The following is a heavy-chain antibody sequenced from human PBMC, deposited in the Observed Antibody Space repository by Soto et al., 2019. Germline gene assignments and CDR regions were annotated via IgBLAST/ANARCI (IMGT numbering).Heavy chain of an antibody. D-gene: IGHD2-21*02. CDR2: ISYDGSNT. J-gene: IGHJ6*02. Sequence: QVQLVESGGGVVQPGRSLRLSCAASGFTFSNYGMHWVRQAPGKGLEWVAVISYDGSNTYYADSVKGRFTISRDNSKNTLYRQMNSLRAEDTAVYYCAKDPARAVTFSYYSYGMDIWGQGTTVTVSS. CDR3: AKDPARAVTFSYYSYGMDI. CDR1: GFTFSNYG. V-gene: IGHV3-30*18.